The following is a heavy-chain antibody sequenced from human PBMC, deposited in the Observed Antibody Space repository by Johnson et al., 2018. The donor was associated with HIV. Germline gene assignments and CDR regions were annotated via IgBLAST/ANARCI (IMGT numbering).Heavy chain of an antibody. CDR3: GRESDSRGWYSEFDI. V-gene: IGHV3-30*04. CDR1: GFTFSSYA. Sequence: QVQLVESGGGVVQPGRSLRLSCAASGFTFSSYAMHWVRQAPGKGLEWVAIISYDGSNKYYADSVKGRFTISRDNSKNTLYLQMNSLRAEDTAGYYCGRESDSRGWYSEFDIWGQGTMVTVSS. D-gene: IGHD6-19*01. CDR2: ISYDGSNK. J-gene: IGHJ3*02.